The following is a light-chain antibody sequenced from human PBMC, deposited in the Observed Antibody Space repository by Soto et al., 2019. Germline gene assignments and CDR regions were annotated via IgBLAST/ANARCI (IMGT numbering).Light chain of an antibody. CDR2: GAS. CDR3: QQYGSSPIM. J-gene: IGKJ5*01. V-gene: IGKV3-20*01. Sequence: EIVLTQSPGTLSLSPGERATLSCRPSQSLSSGYLAWYQQKPGQAPRVLIYGASSRATGIPDRFSGSGSGTDFTLTISRLEPEDFAVYYCQQYGSSPIMFGQGTRLEIK. CDR1: QSLSSGY.